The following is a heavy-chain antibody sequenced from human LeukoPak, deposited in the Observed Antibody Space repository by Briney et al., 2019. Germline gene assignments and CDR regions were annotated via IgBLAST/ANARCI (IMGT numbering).Heavy chain of an antibody. J-gene: IGHJ4*02. V-gene: IGHV4-34*01. CDR2: INHSGST. Sequence: SETLSLTCAVYGGSFSDYYWSWIRQPPGKGLEWIGEINHSGSTNYNPSLKSRVTISVDTSKNQFSLKLSSVTAADTAVYYCARDEGYSSGWSDYWGQGTLVTVSS. CDR3: ARDEGYSSGWSDY. CDR1: GGSFSDYY. D-gene: IGHD6-19*01.